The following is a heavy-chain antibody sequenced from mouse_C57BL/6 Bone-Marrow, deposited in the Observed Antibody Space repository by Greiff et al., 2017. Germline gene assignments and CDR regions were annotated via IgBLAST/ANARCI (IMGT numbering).Heavy chain of an antibody. CDR2: IFPGSGST. D-gene: IGHD6-5*01. Sequence: QVQLQQSGAELMKPGASVKLSCKATGYTFTGYWIEWVKQRPGHGLEWIGEIFPGSGSTNYNETFKGKATFTADTSSNTVYLQLSSLTTEDTATYYCARECYAFDYWGEGTLVTVSA. V-gene: IGHV1-9*01. CDR3: ARECYAFDY. CDR1: GYTFTGYW. J-gene: IGHJ3*01.